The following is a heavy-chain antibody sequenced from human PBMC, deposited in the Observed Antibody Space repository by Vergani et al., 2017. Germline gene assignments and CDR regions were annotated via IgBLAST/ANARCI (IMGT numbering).Heavy chain of an antibody. Sequence: EVQLVESGGGLVQPGGSLRLSCAASGFTFSSYWMHWVRQAPGKGLVWVSRINSDGSSTSYADSVKGRFTISRDNAKNTLYLQMNSLRAEDTAVYYCARDRHSSSYRLQRPSQPFDPWGQGTLVTVSS. CDR1: GFTFSSYW. V-gene: IGHV3-74*01. CDR3: ARDRHSSSYRLQRPSQPFDP. D-gene: IGHD6-13*01. CDR2: INSDGSST. J-gene: IGHJ5*02.